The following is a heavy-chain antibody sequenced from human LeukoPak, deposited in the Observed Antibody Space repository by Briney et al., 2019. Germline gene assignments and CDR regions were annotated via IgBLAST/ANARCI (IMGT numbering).Heavy chain of an antibody. J-gene: IGHJ4*02. CDR3: TTDPGNYEIF. CDR2: IKSKTDGGTV. CDR1: GLTFTNAW. D-gene: IGHD4-11*01. V-gene: IGHV3-15*01. Sequence: GGSLRLSCAASGLTFTNAWMSWIRQAPGKGLEWVGRIKSKTDGGTVDYAPPVRGRFTISRDDSRNTLSLEMNFLKTEDTAVYYCTTDPGNYEIFWGQGTLVSVSS.